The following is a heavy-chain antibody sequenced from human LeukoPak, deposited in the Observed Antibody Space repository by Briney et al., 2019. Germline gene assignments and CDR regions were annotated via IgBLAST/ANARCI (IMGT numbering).Heavy chain of an antibody. Sequence: GGSLRLSCAASGFTFSSYSMNWVRQAPGKGLEWVSYISSSSSTIYYADSVKGRFTISRDNAKNSLYLQMNSLRAEDTAVYYCARDIMTTVTWLGYYYGMDVWGQGTTVTVSS. V-gene: IGHV3-48*01. J-gene: IGHJ6*02. CDR3: ARDIMTTVTWLGYYYGMDV. D-gene: IGHD4-17*01. CDR1: GFTFSSYS. CDR2: ISSSSSTI.